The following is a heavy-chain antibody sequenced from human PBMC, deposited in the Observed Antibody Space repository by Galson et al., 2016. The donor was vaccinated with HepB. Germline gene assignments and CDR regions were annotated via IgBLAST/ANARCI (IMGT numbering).Heavy chain of an antibody. CDR3: ARGGRDTAMDYYYYGMDV. J-gene: IGHJ6*02. D-gene: IGHD5-18*01. V-gene: IGHV3-66*01. CDR1: GFTISSNY. Sequence: SLRLSCAASGFTISSNYMSWVRQAPGKGLEWVSVIYSGGSTHYADSVKGRFTISRDNSKNTLYLQMNSLRAEDTAVYYCARGGRDTAMDYYYYGMDVWGQGTTVTVSS. CDR2: IYSGGST.